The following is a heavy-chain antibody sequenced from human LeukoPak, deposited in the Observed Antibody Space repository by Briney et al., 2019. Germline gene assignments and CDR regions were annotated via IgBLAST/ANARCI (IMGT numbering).Heavy chain of an antibody. CDR2: ISISGRDT. Sequence: GGSLRLSCAASGFTFSSYAVTWVRQAPGKGLEWVSTISISGRDTYYADSVKGRFTISRDNSQNTLFLQMNSLRAEDTAVYYCAKVVAAAGLDFWGQGTLVTVSS. V-gene: IGHV3-23*01. CDR1: GFTFSSYA. J-gene: IGHJ4*02. D-gene: IGHD6-13*01. CDR3: AKVVAAAGLDF.